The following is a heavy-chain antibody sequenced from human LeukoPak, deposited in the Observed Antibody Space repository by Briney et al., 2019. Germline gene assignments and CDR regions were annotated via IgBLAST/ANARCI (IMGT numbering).Heavy chain of an antibody. CDR3: ARNRYYYGSRNYGVPNWFDP. CDR2: GYYSGNI. CDR1: GDSINSSLYY. D-gene: IGHD3-10*01. J-gene: IGHJ5*02. Sequence: SETLSLTCTVSGDSINSSLYYWGWIRQPPGKGLEWIGTGYYSGNIYHNPSLKSRLTISVDTSKNQFSLRLSSVTAADTAVYHCARNRYYYGSRNYGVPNWFDPWGQGTLVTVSS. V-gene: IGHV4-39*01.